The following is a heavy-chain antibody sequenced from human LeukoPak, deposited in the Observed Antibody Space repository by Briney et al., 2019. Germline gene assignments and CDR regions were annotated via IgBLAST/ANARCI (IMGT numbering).Heavy chain of an antibody. J-gene: IGHJ4*02. Sequence: GGSLRLSCAASGFTLSSYSMNWVRQALGKGLEWVSSISSSRGYIYYADPLKGRITISRDNAKSSLYLQMNGLRAEDTAVYYCARGFYDSTTFFDYWGQGTLVTVSS. V-gene: IGHV3-21*06. D-gene: IGHD3-22*01. CDR2: ISSSRGYI. CDR3: ARGFYDSTTFFDY. CDR1: GFTLSSYS.